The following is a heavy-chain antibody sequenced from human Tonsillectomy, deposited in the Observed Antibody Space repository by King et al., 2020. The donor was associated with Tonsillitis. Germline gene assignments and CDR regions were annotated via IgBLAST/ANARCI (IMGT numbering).Heavy chain of an antibody. CDR2: INPNSGGT. CDR3: ARDLSIGVNYDFWSGYYAPYFDY. V-gene: IGHV1-2*02. D-gene: IGHD3-3*01. J-gene: IGHJ4*02. Sequence: VQLVESGAEVKKPGASVKVSCKASGYTFTGYYMHWVRQAPGQGLEWMGWINPNSGGTNYAQKFQGRVTMTRDTSISTAYMELSRLRSDDTAVYYCARDLSIGVNYDFWSGYYAPYFDYWGQGTLVTVSS. CDR1: GYTFTGYY.